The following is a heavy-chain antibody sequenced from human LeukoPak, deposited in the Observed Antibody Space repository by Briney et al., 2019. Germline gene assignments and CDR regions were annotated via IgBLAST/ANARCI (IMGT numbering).Heavy chain of an antibody. V-gene: IGHV3-48*01. Sequence: GGSLRLSCAASGFTFSSYSMNWVRQAPGKGLEWVSYISSSSSTIYYADSVKGRFTISRDNAKNSLYLQMNSLRAEDTAVYYCASHYCSGGSCYPYFDYWGQGTLVTVSS. D-gene: IGHD2-15*01. CDR3: ASHYCSGGSCYPYFDY. CDR1: GFTFSSYS. J-gene: IGHJ4*02. CDR2: ISSSSSTI.